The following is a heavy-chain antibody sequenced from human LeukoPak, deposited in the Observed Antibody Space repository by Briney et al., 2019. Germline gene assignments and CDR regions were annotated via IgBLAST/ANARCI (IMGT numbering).Heavy chain of an antibody. CDR2: INSDGSST. CDR1: GFTFSSYW. Sequence: PGGSLRLSCAASGFTFSSYWMHWVRQAPGKGLVWVSRINSDGSSTSYADSVKGRFTISRDNAKNTLYLQMNGLRAEDTAVYYCARDYDYVWGSYGFDYWGQGTLVTVSS. V-gene: IGHV3-74*01. J-gene: IGHJ4*02. D-gene: IGHD3-16*01. CDR3: ARDYDYVWGSYGFDY.